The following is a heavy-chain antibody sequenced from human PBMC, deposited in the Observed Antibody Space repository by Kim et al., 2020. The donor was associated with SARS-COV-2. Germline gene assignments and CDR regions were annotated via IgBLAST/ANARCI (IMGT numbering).Heavy chain of an antibody. Sequence: STSYAQKFQGRDTMTRDTSTSPVYMGLSSLRSEETAVYYCARGSIVTPDYWGQGTLVTVSS. V-gene: IGHV1-46*01. D-gene: IGHD4-4*01. J-gene: IGHJ4*02. CDR3: ARGSIVTPDY. CDR2: ST.